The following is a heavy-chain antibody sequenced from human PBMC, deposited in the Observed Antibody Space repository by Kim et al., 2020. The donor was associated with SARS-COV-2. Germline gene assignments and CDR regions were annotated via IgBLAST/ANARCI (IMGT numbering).Heavy chain of an antibody. J-gene: IGHJ4*02. Sequence: YTPSFQGQVTISADKSISTAYLQWSSLKASDTAMYYCARHGGSYSSFDYWGQGTLVTVSS. V-gene: IGHV5-51*01. D-gene: IGHD1-26*01. CDR3: ARHGGSYSSFDY.